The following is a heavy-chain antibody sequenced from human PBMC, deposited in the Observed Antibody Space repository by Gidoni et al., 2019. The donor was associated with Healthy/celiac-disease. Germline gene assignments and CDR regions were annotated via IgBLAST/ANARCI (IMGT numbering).Heavy chain of an antibody. D-gene: IGHD3-9*01. CDR2: IYYSGST. Sequence: QLQLQESGPGLVKPSETLSLTCTVSGGSISSSSYYWGWIRQPPGKGLVWIGSIYYSGSTYYNPSLKSRVTISVDTSKNQFSLKLSSVTAADTAVYYCARQLMYYDILTGAGDWFDPWGQGTLVTVSS. V-gene: IGHV4-39*01. CDR1: GGSISSSSYY. J-gene: IGHJ5*02. CDR3: ARQLMYYDILTGAGDWFDP.